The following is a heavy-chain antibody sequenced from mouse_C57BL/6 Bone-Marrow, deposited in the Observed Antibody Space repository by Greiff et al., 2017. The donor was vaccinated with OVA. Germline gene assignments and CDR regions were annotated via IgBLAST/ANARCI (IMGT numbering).Heavy chain of an antibody. D-gene: IGHD2-4*01. Sequence: QVHVKQPGAELVMPGASVKLSCKASGYTFTSYWMHWVKQRPGQGLEWIGEIDPSDSYTNYNQKFKGKSTLTVDKSSSTAYMQLSSLTSEDSAVYYCAREDDYDLYWYFDVWGTGTTVTVSS. CDR2: IDPSDSYT. J-gene: IGHJ1*03. CDR1: GYTFTSYW. CDR3: AREDDYDLYWYFDV. V-gene: IGHV1-69*01.